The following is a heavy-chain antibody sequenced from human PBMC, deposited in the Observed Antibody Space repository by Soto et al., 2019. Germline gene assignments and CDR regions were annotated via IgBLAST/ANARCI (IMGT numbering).Heavy chain of an antibody. Sequence: GGSLRLSCAASGFTFSSYDMHWVRQATGKGLEWVSAIGTAGDTYYPGSVKGRFTISRENAKNYLYLQMNSLRAGDTAVDYCARGGGYCSGGSCFHFDYWGQGTLVTVSS. CDR1: GFTFSSYD. V-gene: IGHV3-13*01. CDR2: IGTAGDT. J-gene: IGHJ4*02. CDR3: ARGGGYCSGGSCFHFDY. D-gene: IGHD2-15*01.